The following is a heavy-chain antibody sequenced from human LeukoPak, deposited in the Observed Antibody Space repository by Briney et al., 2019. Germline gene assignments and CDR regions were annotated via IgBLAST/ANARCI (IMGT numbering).Heavy chain of an antibody. CDR1: GFTFSSYG. J-gene: IGHJ4*02. D-gene: IGHD6-13*01. V-gene: IGHV3-9*03. CDR3: AKGTPYSSSWYDDYFGY. Sequence: GGSLRLSCAASGFTFSSYGMHWVRQAPGKGLEWVSGISWNSGSIGYADSVKGRFTISRDNAKNSLYLQMNSLRAEDMALYYCAKGTPYSSSWYDDYFGYWGQGTLVTVSS. CDR2: ISWNSGSI.